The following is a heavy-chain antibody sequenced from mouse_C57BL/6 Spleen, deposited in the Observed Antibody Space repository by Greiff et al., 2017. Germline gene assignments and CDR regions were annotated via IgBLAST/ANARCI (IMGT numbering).Heavy chain of an antibody. CDR1: GFTFSDYY. J-gene: IGHJ4*01. V-gene: IGHV5-16*01. Sequence: EVMLVESEGGLVQPGSSMKLSCTASGFTFSDYYMAWVRQVPEKGLEWVANINYDGSSTYYLDSLKSRFIISRDNAKNILYLQMSSLKSEDTATYYCARDRFYYGSSHYYAMDYWGQGTSVTVSS. D-gene: IGHD1-1*01. CDR3: ARDRFYYGSSHYYAMDY. CDR2: INYDGSST.